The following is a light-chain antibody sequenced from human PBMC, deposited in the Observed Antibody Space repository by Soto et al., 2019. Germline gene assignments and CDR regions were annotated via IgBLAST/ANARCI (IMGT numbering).Light chain of an antibody. CDR3: QQYNSYWT. J-gene: IGKJ1*01. CDR1: QSGSSW. CDR2: DAS. Sequence: IQMTQSPSTLSASVGDRVTITRQASQSGSSWLAWYQQKPGKAPKVLIYDASSLESGVPSRFSGSGSGTEFTLTISSLQPDDFATYYCQQYNSYWTFGQGTKVDIK. V-gene: IGKV1-5*01.